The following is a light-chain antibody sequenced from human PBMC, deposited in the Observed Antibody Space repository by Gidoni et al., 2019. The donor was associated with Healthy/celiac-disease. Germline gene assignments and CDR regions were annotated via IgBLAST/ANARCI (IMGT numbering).Light chain of an antibody. CDR3: QQRSNWPRGLT. J-gene: IGKJ4*01. Sequence: EIVLTQSPATLSLSPGERATLSCRANQSVSSYLAWYQQKPGQAPRLLIYDASNRATGIPARFSGSGSGTDFTLTISSLEPEDFAVYYCQQRSNWPRGLTFXGXTKVEIK. V-gene: IGKV3-11*01. CDR2: DAS. CDR1: QSVSSY.